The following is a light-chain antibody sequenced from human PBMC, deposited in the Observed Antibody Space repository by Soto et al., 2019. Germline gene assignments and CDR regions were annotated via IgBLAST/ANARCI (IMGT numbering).Light chain of an antibody. Sequence: QSVLTQPPSVSAAPGQKVTISCSGSSSNIGNNYVSWYQQLPGTAPKLLIYENSKRPSGIPDRFSGSKSGTSATLGVTGLQTGDEADYYCGTWDSSLSAKVFGGGTKLTVL. J-gene: IGLJ2*01. CDR1: SSNIGNNY. CDR2: ENS. V-gene: IGLV1-51*02. CDR3: GTWDSSLSAKV.